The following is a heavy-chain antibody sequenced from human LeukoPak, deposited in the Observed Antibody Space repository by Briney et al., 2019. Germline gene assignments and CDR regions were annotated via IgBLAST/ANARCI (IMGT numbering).Heavy chain of an antibody. V-gene: IGHV4-30-4*01. J-gene: IGHJ4*02. CDR2: IYYSGST. CDR1: GDSITSADYY. Sequence: PSQTLSLTCTVSGDSITSADYYWSWIRQAPGKGLEWIGYIYYSGSTYYNPSLKSRVTISIETSKNQFSLKVTSVTAADTAVFYCARDKGGSYYFDYWGQGILVTASS. D-gene: IGHD1-26*01. CDR3: ARDKGGSYYFDY.